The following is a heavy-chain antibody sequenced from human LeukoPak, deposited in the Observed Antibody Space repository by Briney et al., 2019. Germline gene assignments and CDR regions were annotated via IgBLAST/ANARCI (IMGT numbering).Heavy chain of an antibody. CDR2: INWNGGST. CDR3: ARLSYSSSFKSNAFDI. V-gene: IGHV3-20*04. D-gene: IGHD6-13*01. CDR1: GFTFDDYG. Sequence: GGSLRLSCAASGFTFDDYGMSWVHQAPGKGLEWVSGINWNGGSTGYADSVKGRFTISRDNAKNSLYLQMNSLRAEDTALYYCARLSYSSSFKSNAFDIWGQGTMVTVST. J-gene: IGHJ3*02.